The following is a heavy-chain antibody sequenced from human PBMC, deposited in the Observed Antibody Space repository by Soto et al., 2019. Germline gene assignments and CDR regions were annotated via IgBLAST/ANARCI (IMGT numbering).Heavy chain of an antibody. D-gene: IGHD1-1*01. CDR2: FVPMFSSS. V-gene: IGHV1-69*01. CDR3: ARSGGTYYFDH. Sequence: QVQLVQSGAEVRKPGSSVNVSCKASGTTFSTHGIHWVRQAPGQGLEWMGGFVPMFSSSNYAQKFQGRLTIVADESNNNAYMEQSSLRDDDSAIYYCARSGGTYYFDHWGQGTLVTGSS. J-gene: IGHJ4*02. CDR1: GTTFSTHG.